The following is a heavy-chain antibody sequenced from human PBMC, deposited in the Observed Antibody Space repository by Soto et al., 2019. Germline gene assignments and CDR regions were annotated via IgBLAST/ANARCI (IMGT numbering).Heavy chain of an antibody. V-gene: IGHV3-48*03. D-gene: IGHD3-3*01. CDR3: AKDGRAYDFWSALY. CDR1: GFTFSSYE. J-gene: IGHJ4*02. CDR2: ISSSGSTI. Sequence: PGGSLRLSCAASGFTFSSYERNWVRQAPGKGLEWVSYISSSGSTIYYADSVKGRFTISRDNAKNSLYLQMNSLRAEDTAVYYCAKDGRAYDFWSALYWGQGTLVTVSS.